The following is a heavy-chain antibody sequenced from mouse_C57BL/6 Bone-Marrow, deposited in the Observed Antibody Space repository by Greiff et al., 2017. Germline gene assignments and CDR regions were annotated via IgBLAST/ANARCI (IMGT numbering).Heavy chain of an antibody. CDR2: INPRDGGT. J-gene: IGHJ3*01. D-gene: IGHD4-1*01. CDR1: GYTFTSYE. V-gene: IGHV1-85*01. Sequence: VQLQQSGPELVKPGASVKLSCKASGYTFTSYEINWVKQRPGQGLEWIGRINPRDGGTKYNEKFKGKATLTVDTSSSTAYMELNSLTSEDSAAYCCGRPRRTYGTYAYWGQGTLVTVSA. CDR3: GRPRRTYGTYAY.